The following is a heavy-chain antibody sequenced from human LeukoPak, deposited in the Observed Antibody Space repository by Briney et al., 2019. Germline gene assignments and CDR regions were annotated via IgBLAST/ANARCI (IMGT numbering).Heavy chain of an antibody. Sequence: ASVKVSCKASGGTFSSYAISWVRQAPGQGLEWMGWISADNGNTNYAQNLQGRVTMTTDTSTNTAYVELSRLRSDDTAVYYCARGAWEGNYFDYWGQGTLVTVSS. D-gene: IGHD1-26*01. V-gene: IGHV1-18*01. CDR1: GGTFSSYA. CDR2: ISADNGNT. J-gene: IGHJ4*02. CDR3: ARGAWEGNYFDY.